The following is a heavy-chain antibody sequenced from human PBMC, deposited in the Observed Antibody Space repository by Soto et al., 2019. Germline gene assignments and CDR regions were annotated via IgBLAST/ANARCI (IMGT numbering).Heavy chain of an antibody. Sequence: GGSLRLSCAASGFTFSSYVMHWVRQAPGKGLEWVAVIWYDGSNKYYADSVKGRFTISRDNSKNTLYLQMNSLRAEDTAVYYCARDGDTALDYWGQRTLVTVSS. D-gene: IGHD5-18*01. CDR1: GFTFSSYV. CDR3: ARDGDTALDY. CDR2: IWYDGSNK. J-gene: IGHJ4*02. V-gene: IGHV3-33*01.